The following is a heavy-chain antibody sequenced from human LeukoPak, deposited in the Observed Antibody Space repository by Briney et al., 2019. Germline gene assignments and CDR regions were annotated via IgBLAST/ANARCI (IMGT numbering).Heavy chain of an antibody. CDR2: VTHAAIL. CDR3: ARGRGEAAGLDH. J-gene: IGHJ4*02. D-gene: IGHD6-13*01. CDR1: GGGSFTDYS. V-gene: IGHV4-34*01. Sequence: SQTLSLTCAVSGGGSFTDYSWNWIRQSPGKGLEWVGEVTHAAILNYNPSLKGRIAISVDTSKNQVSLKLDSMTAADTAMYYCARGRGEAAGLDHWGQGTLVTVSS.